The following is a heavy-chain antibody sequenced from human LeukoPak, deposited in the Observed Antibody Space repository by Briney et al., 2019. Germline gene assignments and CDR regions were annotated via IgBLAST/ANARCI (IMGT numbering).Heavy chain of an antibody. J-gene: IGHJ6*02. D-gene: IGHD2-8*02. Sequence: GGSLRLSCAASGFTFGTYGMHWVRQAPGKGLECVAIIWFDGSDKYYADSVKGRFTISRDNSKNTMYLQMSSLRAEDTAMYFCARVPCTGGSCKPYYYYGMDVWGQGTTVTVS. CDR2: IWFDGSDK. CDR1: GFTFGTYG. CDR3: ARVPCTGGSCKPYYYYGMDV. V-gene: IGHV3-33*01.